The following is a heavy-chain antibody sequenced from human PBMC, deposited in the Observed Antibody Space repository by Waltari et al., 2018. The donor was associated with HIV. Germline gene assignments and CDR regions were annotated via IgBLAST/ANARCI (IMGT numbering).Heavy chain of an antibody. CDR3: AHRFSSQNAFDI. D-gene: IGHD6-13*01. Sequence: QITLKESGPTLVKTKQTLTLNCTFSGFSLSTRAVGLGWIRQPPAKPLEWLAHIYWDDYKRYSPYLKSRLTITKYTSKNQVVLTMTNMDPVDTATYYCAHRFSSQNAFDIWGQGTMVTVSS. CDR2: IYWDDYK. CDR1: GFSLSTRAVG. V-gene: IGHV2-5*02. J-gene: IGHJ3*02.